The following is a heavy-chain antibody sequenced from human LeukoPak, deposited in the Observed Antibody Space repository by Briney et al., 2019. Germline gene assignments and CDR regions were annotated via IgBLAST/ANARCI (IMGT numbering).Heavy chain of an antibody. Sequence: PSETLSLTCTVSGGSISSYYWSWIRQPPGKGLEWIGYIYYSGSTNYNPSLKSRVTISVDTSKNQFSLKLSSVTAADTAVYYCAGHDYYDSSGYLFDYWGQGTLVTVSS. J-gene: IGHJ4*02. CDR2: IYYSGST. V-gene: IGHV4-59*08. CDR3: AGHDYYDSSGYLFDY. D-gene: IGHD3-22*01. CDR1: GGSISSYY.